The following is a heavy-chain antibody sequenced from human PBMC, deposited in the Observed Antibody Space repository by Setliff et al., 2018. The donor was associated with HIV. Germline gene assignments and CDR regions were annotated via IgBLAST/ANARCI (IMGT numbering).Heavy chain of an antibody. CDR3: ARDRALRFSQSPSSHYFDY. D-gene: IGHD3-3*01. V-gene: IGHV4-38-2*01. CDR2: VYHGGTT. J-gene: IGHJ4*03. Sequence: SETLSLTCDVSGYSISSGYFWGWIRQFPGTGLQWIGRVYHGGTTNYNPTLRSRVTISTDASKNQFSLKLKSVSAADTAVYFCARDRALRFSQSPSSHYFDYWGQGTLGTVS. CDR1: GYSISSGYF.